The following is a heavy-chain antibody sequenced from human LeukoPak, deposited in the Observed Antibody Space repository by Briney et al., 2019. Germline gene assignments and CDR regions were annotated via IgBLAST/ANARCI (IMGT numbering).Heavy chain of an antibody. V-gene: IGHV3-48*03. Sequence: GGSLRLSCVVSGLTFSNFKMNWVRQAPGKGLEWVSYISDSGRTTFYADSVKGRFTISRDNAKNSLYLQMSSLRVEDTAVYYCASWGGNAQSGSWSGPFDCWGQGTLVTVSS. J-gene: IGHJ4*02. D-gene: IGHD3-3*01. CDR1: GLTFSNFK. CDR2: ISDSGRTT. CDR3: ASWGGNAQSGSWSGPFDC.